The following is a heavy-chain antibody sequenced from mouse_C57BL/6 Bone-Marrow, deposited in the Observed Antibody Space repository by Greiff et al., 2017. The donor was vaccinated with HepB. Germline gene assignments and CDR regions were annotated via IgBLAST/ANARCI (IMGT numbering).Heavy chain of an antibody. CDR1: GYTFTDYE. CDR3: TWTVDY. J-gene: IGHJ2*01. CDR2: IDPETGGT. V-gene: IGHV1-15*01. Sequence: QVQLKQSGAELVRPGASVTLSCKASGYTFTDYEMHWVKQTPVHGLEWIGAIDPETGGTAYNQKFKGKAILTADKSSSTAYMELRSLTSEDSAVYYCTWTVDYWGQGTTLTVSS.